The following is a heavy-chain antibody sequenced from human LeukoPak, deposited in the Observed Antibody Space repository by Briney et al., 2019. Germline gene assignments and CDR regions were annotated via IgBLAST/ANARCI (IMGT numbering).Heavy chain of an antibody. V-gene: IGHV3-30*03. CDR3: ARGSRELRYFDWLLSFDY. CDR1: GFTFTNFA. D-gene: IGHD3-9*01. CDR2: ISDDGNNK. J-gene: IGHJ4*02. Sequence: QAGGSLRLSCAASGFTFTNFAMHWVRQAPGKGLEWVTVISDDGNNKYFADSVKGRFTISRDNSKNTLYLQMNSLRAEDTAVYYCARGSRELRYFDWLLSFDYWGQGTLVTVSS.